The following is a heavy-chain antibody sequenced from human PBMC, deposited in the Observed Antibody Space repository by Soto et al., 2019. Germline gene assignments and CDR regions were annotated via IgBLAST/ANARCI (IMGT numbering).Heavy chain of an antibody. V-gene: IGHV3-23*01. J-gene: IGHJ4*02. CDR2: ISGSGGST. CDR3: AKDRLTYYDILTGYYIQGQDY. CDR1: GFTFSSYA. D-gene: IGHD3-9*01. Sequence: HPGGSLRLSCAASGFTFSSYAMGWVRQAPGKGLEWVSAISGSGGSTYYADSVKGRFTISRDNSKNTLYLQMNSLRAEDTAVYYCAKDRLTYYDILTGYYIQGQDYWGQGTLVTVSS.